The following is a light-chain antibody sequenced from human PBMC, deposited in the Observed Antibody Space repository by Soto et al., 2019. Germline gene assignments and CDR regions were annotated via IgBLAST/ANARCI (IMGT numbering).Light chain of an antibody. CDR3: GSWDSSLSAYV. V-gene: IGLV1-40*01. Sequence: QSVLTQPPSVSGAPGQRVTISCTGSSSNIGAGYDVHWYQQLPRAAPKLLIYGNDHRPSGIPDRFSGSKSGTSATLGITGFQTGDEADYYCGSWDSSLSAYVFATGTKVTV. J-gene: IGLJ1*01. CDR2: GND. CDR1: SSNIGAGYD.